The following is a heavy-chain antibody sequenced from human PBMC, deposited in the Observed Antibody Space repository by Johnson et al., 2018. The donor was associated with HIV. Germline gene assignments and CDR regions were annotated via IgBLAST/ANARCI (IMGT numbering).Heavy chain of an antibody. Sequence: VQLVESGGGLVRPGGSLRLSCAASGFTFSSYWMSWVRQAPGKGLEWVANIKQDGSEKFYVDSVKGRFTISRDNAKNTLYFQMNSLRTEDTAVYYCARDREYGLAWGWTLDIWGQGTMVTV. V-gene: IGHV3-7*01. CDR1: GFTFSSYW. CDR2: IKQDGSEK. J-gene: IGHJ3*02. CDR3: ARDREYGLAWGWTLDI. D-gene: IGHD2/OR15-2a*01.